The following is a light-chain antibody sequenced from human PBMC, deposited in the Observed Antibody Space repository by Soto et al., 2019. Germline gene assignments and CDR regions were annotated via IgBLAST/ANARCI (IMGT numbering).Light chain of an antibody. Sequence: DVVMTQSPLSLPVTPGQPASISCRSSQSLVHSNGYTYLNWFQQRPGQSPRRLIYLVADRDSGVQDRFRGSGSGTDFTLKISRVEGEDVGVYYFMQGTHWPWTFGQGTKVEIK. J-gene: IGKJ1*01. V-gene: IGKV2-30*02. CDR1: QSLVHSNGYTY. CDR3: MQGTHWPWT. CDR2: LVA.